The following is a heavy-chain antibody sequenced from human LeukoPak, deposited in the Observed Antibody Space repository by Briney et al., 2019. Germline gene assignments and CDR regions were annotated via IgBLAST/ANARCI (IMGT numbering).Heavy chain of an antibody. CDR1: GGAFSGYY. CDR3: ARGEQLVAVFDY. D-gene: IGHD6-6*01. CDR2: INHSGST. J-gene: IGHJ4*02. V-gene: IGHV4-34*01. Sequence: KPSETLSLTCAVYGGAFSGYYWGWIRQPPGKGLEGIGEINHSGSTNYNPSLKSRVTISVDTSKNQFSLKLSSVTAADTAVYYCARGEQLVAVFDYWGQGTLVTVSS.